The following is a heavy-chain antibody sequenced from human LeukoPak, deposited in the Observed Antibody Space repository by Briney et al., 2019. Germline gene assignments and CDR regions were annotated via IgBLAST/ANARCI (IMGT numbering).Heavy chain of an antibody. Sequence: PETLCLTCTVSGGSVTSGSYYWSWIRQPPGKGLEWIGYIYYSGSTNYNPSLKSRVTISVDTSKNQFSLKLSSVTAADTAVYYCARGREYSSSWYALGYWGQGTLVTVSS. D-gene: IGHD6-13*01. CDR1: GGSVTSGSYY. J-gene: IGHJ4*02. CDR2: IYYSGST. CDR3: ARGREYSSSWYALGY. V-gene: IGHV4-61*01.